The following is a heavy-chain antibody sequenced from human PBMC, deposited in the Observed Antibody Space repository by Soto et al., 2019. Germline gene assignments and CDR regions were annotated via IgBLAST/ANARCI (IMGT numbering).Heavy chain of an antibody. CDR2: SHHRDGT. CDR3: VCRVEDISYDFYGMDV. Sequence: QVHLQESGPGLMKPSGTLSLTCAVSGGSISSNNWWSWVRQPPGKGLEWIGESHHRDGTNYNPSLKSRVTISVDKSENQFSLKLRSVTAADTAVYFCVCRVEDISYDFYGMDVWGQGTTVTVSS. CDR1: GGSISSNNW. D-gene: IGHD2-15*01. J-gene: IGHJ6*02. V-gene: IGHV4-4*02.